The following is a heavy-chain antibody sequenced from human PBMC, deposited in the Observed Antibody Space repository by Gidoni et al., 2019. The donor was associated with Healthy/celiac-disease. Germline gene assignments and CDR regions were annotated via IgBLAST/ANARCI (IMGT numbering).Heavy chain of an antibody. Sequence: QVQLVQSGAEVNKPVSSVKVSCKASGGTFSRYAISWVRQAPGQGLEWMGGIIPIFGTANDAQKSQGRVTITADESTSTAYMELSSLRSEDTAVYYCARAPTHSSGYYYDYYFDYWGQGTLVTVSS. J-gene: IGHJ4*02. CDR2: IIPIFGTA. CDR1: GGTFSRYA. V-gene: IGHV1-69*01. D-gene: IGHD3-22*01. CDR3: ARAPTHSSGYYYDYYFDY.